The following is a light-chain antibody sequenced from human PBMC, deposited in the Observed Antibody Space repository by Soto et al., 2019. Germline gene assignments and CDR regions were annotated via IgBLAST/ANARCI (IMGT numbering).Light chain of an antibody. CDR1: QTISTF. CDR2: RAS. Sequence: DIQMTQSPASLSASVGDRVTISCRASQTISTFLNWYQQKPGTAPRLLIYRASSVQSGVPPRFIGSGSGRDFTLTISSLRPEDIATYFCHHSYSSPPLTFGQGTKVEV. CDR3: HHSYSSPPLT. J-gene: IGKJ1*01. V-gene: IGKV1-39*01.